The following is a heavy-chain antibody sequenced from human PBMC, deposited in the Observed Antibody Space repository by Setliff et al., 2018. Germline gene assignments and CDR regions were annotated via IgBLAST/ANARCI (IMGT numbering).Heavy chain of an antibody. D-gene: IGHD6-25*01. Sequence: PGGSLRLSCAASGFTFSTYSMHWVRQAPGKGLEWVSSISDSSIYIYYVDSVKDRFTISRDNAQNSLYLQMDSLRAEDTAVYYCARSPANGGHDAFDVWGQGTMVTVSS. V-gene: IGHV3-21*01. CDR3: ARSPANGGHDAFDV. CDR1: GFTFSTYS. J-gene: IGHJ3*01. CDR2: ISDSSIYI.